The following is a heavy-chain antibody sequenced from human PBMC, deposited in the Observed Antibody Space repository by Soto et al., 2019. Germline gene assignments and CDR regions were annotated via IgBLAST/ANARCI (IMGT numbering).Heavy chain of an antibody. Sequence: QVQLVQSGAEVKKPGASVKVSCKASGYTFTSYGISWVRQAPGQGLEWMGGISTYNGNTSYAQKRKGRVHKTTDPSTGAAYMERRSLRADDTAVYYCASYLLWVGESPPDCWGKGALVTVSS. J-gene: IGHJ4*02. V-gene: IGHV1-18*01. D-gene: IGHD3-10*01. CDR1: GYTFTSYG. CDR3: ASYLLWVGESPPDC. CDR2: ISTYNGNT.